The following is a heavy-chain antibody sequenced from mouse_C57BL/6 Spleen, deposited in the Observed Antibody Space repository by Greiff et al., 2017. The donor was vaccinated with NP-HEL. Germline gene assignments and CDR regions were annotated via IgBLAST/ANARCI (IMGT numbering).Heavy chain of an antibody. CDR2: IDPSDSYT. CDR3: ASEGLDSSGLRFAY. J-gene: IGHJ3*01. CDR1: GYTFTSYW. Sequence: QVQLQQPGAELVKPGASVKLSCKASGYTFTSYWMQWVKQRPGQGLEWIGEIDPSDSYTNYNQKFKGKATLTVDTSSSTAYMQLSSLTSEDSAVYYCASEGLDSSGLRFAYWGQGTLVTVSA. V-gene: IGHV1-50*01. D-gene: IGHD3-2*02.